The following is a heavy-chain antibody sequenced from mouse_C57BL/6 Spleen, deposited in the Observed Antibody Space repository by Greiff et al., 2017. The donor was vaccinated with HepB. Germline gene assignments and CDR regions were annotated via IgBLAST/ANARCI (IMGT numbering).Heavy chain of an antibody. J-gene: IGHJ3*01. Sequence: ESGPGLVKPSQSLSLTCSVTGYSITSGYYWNWIRQFPGNKLEWMGYISYDGSNNYNPSLKNRISITRDTSKNQFFLKLNSVTTEDTATYYCARDTHAWFAYWGQGTLVTVSA. CDR1: GYSITSGYY. CDR2: ISYDGSN. CDR3: ARDTHAWFAY. V-gene: IGHV3-6*01.